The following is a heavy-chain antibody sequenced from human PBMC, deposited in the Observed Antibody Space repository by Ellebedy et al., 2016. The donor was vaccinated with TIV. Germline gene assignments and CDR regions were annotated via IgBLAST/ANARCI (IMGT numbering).Heavy chain of an antibody. Sequence: GSLRLXXTVSDGSVSSGSYYWSWIRQPPGKGLEWIGYIYYSGSTNYNPSLKSRVTISVDTSKNQFSLKLSSVTAADTAVYYCARVPYYYDSSGYQNWGQGTLVTVSS. CDR1: DGSVSSGSYY. V-gene: IGHV4-61*01. D-gene: IGHD3-22*01. J-gene: IGHJ4*02. CDR2: IYYSGST. CDR3: ARVPYYYDSSGYQN.